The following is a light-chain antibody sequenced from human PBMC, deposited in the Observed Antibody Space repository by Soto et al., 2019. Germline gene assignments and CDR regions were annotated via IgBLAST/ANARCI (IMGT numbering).Light chain of an antibody. CDR1: QTISSY. J-gene: IGKJ1*01. CDR2: AAS. CDR3: QHSYSSPRGT. Sequence: DIQMTQSPSSLSASVGDRVTITCRASQTISSYLNWYQHKPGKAPKLLFYAASSLQSGVPSRFSGSASGTDFTLTISSLQPEDFATYYCQHSYSSPRGTFGQGTKGEIK. V-gene: IGKV1-39*01.